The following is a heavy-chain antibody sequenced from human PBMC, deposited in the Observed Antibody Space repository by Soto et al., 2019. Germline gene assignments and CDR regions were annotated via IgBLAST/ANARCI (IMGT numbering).Heavy chain of an antibody. Sequence: SETLSLTCTVSGGSISSGDYYWSWIRQPPGKGLEWIGYIYYSGSTYYNPSLKSRVTISVDTSKNQFSLKLSSVTAADTAVYYCARVPYDYDLCSGTNYYYYYMDVWSKGTTVNVSS. CDR3: ARVPYDYDLCSGTNYYYYYMDV. CDR2: IYYSGST. D-gene: IGHD3-3*01. CDR1: GGSISSGDYY. V-gene: IGHV4-30-4*01. J-gene: IGHJ6*03.